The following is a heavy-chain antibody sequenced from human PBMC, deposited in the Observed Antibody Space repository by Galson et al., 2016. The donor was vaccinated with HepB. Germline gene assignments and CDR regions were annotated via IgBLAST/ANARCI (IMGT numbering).Heavy chain of an antibody. V-gene: IGHV4-39*02. CDR1: GDSISISGFY. J-gene: IGHJ3*02. CDR2: IYHSGIT. D-gene: IGHD6-13*01. CDR3: ASYLVQSWAGSDAFDT. Sequence: ETLSLTCTVSGDSISISGFYWGWIRQPPGKGLEWIGSIYHSGITYYNPSLKRRATMFVDKSKNHFSLNLMSVTAADAAVYYCASYLVQSWAGSDAFDTWGQGTLVTVSS.